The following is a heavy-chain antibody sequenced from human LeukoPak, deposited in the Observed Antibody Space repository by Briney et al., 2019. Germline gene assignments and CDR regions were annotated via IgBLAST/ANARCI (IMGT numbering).Heavy chain of an antibody. Sequence: SETLSLTCAVYGGSFSGYYWSWIRQPPGKGLEWIGEINRSGSTNYNPSLKSRVTISVDTSKNQFSLKLSSVTAADTAVYYCARGIPLYSSSWYFNYWGQGTLVTVSS. CDR2: INRSGST. J-gene: IGHJ4*02. CDR1: GGSFSGYY. CDR3: ARGIPLYSSSWYFNY. V-gene: IGHV4-34*01. D-gene: IGHD6-13*01.